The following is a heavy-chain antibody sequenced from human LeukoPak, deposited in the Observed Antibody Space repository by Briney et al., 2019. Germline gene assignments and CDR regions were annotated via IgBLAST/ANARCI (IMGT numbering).Heavy chain of an antibody. J-gene: IGHJ4*02. CDR3: ARAGIAALPEY. CDR1: GDSINSYS. D-gene: IGHD6-6*01. Sequence: SSETLSLTCTVSGDSINSYSWSWIRQPPGKGLEWIGYISYSGSTNYNPSLKSRVTISVDTSKRHLSLKVSSVTAADTAVYYCARAGIAALPEYWGQGTLVTVSS. V-gene: IGHV4-59*01. CDR2: ISYSGST.